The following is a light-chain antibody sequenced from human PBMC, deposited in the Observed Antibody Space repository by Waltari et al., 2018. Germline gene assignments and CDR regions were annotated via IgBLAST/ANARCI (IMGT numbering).Light chain of an antibody. CDR1: QSVGSSS. V-gene: IGKV3-20*01. CDR3: QQHGTLPAT. CDR2: RAS. J-gene: IGKJ1*01. Sequence: EIVLTQSPGTASLSPGERVTLSCRASQSVGSSSLACYQQKPGQAPRLVIYRASRRATSIPDRFSGSGSGTDFSLTISRLEPEDFAVYYCQQHGTLPATFGQGTKVEIK.